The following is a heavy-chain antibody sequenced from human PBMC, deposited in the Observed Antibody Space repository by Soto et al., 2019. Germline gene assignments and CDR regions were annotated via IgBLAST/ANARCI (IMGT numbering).Heavy chain of an antibody. J-gene: IGHJ3*02. CDR1: GGSISSGGYY. V-gene: IGHV4-31*03. CDR3: ARAEYYDSSGYGRDAFDI. CDR2: IYYSGST. D-gene: IGHD3-22*01. Sequence: SETLSLTCTVSGGSISSGGYYWSWIRQHPGKGLEWIGYIYYSGSTYYNPSLKSRVTISVDTSKNQSSLKLSSVTAADTAVYYCARAEYYDSSGYGRDAFDIWGQGTMVTVSS.